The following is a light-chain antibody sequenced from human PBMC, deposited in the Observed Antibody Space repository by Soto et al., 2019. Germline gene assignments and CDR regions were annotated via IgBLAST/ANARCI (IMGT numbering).Light chain of an antibody. CDR2: AAS. Sequence: EIVLTQSPGTLSLSPGPGATLSCGASQSVSSSHLAWYQQKPGQAPRLLIYAASSRAPGTPDRFSGSGSGTDFTLTISRLEPEDFAVYYCQQHGSSPPTFGGGTKVDIK. CDR3: QQHGSSPPT. J-gene: IGKJ4*01. CDR1: QSVSSSH. V-gene: IGKV3-20*01.